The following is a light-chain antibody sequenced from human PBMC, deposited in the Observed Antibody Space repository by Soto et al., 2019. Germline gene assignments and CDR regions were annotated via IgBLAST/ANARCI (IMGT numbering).Light chain of an antibody. Sequence: QSALTQPAYVSGSPGQSITISCTGSGSDIGGYKFVSWYQQHPGKVPKLMIYEVANRPSGVSNRFSGSKSGSTASLIISGLQAEDEADYYCSSYSSISTVVFGGGTKLTVL. CDR1: GSDIGGYKF. V-gene: IGLV2-14*01. CDR2: EVA. CDR3: SSYSSISTVV. J-gene: IGLJ2*01.